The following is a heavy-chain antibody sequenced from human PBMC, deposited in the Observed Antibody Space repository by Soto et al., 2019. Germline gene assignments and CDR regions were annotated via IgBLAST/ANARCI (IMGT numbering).Heavy chain of an antibody. Sequence: QVQLVQSGAEVKESGSSVRVSCKASGGTFNSYTLSWVRQAPGQRLEWMGRIIPMLSMSTYAQKFQGRVSIIADKSTNTVYLDLSSLRSDDTAISYCATSYGSGSRPFDYWGQGTLVTVSS. CDR1: GGTFNSYT. V-gene: IGHV1-69*02. J-gene: IGHJ4*02. D-gene: IGHD3-10*01. CDR3: ATSYGSGSRPFDY. CDR2: IIPMLSMS.